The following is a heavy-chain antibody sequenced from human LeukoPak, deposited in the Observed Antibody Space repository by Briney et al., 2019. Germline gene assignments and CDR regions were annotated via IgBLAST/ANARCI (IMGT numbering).Heavy chain of an antibody. J-gene: IGHJ4*02. V-gene: IGHV3-30*18. CDR2: ISYDGSNK. CDR3: AKEVLASYYYDSSGYPLGY. D-gene: IGHD3-22*01. CDR1: GFTFSSYG. Sequence: PGGSLRLSCAASGFTFSSYGMHWVLQAPGKGLEWVAVISYDGSNKYYADSVKGRFTISRDNSKNTLYLQMNSLRAEDTAVYYCAKEVLASYYYDSSGYPLGYWGQGTLVTVSS.